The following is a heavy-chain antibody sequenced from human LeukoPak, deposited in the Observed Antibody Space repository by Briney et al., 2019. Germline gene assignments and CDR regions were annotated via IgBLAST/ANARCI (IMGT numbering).Heavy chain of an antibody. J-gene: IGHJ5*02. CDR3: AGTGVHYGEEGRPAELEFDL. V-gene: IGHV1-46*01. CDR2: INPNGGST. D-gene: IGHD1-1*01. CDR1: GYTFTSYY. Sequence: ASVKVSCKASGYTFTSYYMHWVRQAPGQGLEWMGIINPNGGSTSYAPKFQGRLSMTRDTSTSTVYMELSSLRSEDTAVYYCAGTGVHYGEEGRPAELEFDLWGQGTLVTVSS.